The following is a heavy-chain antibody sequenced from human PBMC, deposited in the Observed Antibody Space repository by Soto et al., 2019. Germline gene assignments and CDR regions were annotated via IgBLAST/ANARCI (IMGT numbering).Heavy chain of an antibody. Sequence: PSETLSRTCTVSGGSISSGGFYWICIRQPAGKGLEWIGRMHSTGSANYNPSLKSRVTISIDMSKNQVSLKLTSVTAADTALHFCARASMPKAHFDYWGQGTLVTVSS. D-gene: IGHD2-2*01. V-gene: IGHV4-61*02. CDR1: GGSISSGGFY. J-gene: IGHJ4*02. CDR2: MHSTGSA. CDR3: ARASMPKAHFDY.